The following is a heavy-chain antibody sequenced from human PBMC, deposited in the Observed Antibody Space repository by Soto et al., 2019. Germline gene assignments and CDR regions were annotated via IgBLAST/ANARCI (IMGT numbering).Heavy chain of an antibody. Sequence: QVQLQESDPGLVKPSGTLSLTCAVSGGSISSSNWWSWVRQPPGKGLEWTGEIYHSGSTNYNPSLKSRVTISVDKSKNQFSLKLSSVTAADTAVYYCARDPGSPGSGYLDYWGQGTLVTVSS. D-gene: IGHD3-22*01. V-gene: IGHV4-4*02. J-gene: IGHJ4*02. CDR1: GGSISSSNW. CDR2: IYHSGST. CDR3: ARDPGSPGSGYLDY.